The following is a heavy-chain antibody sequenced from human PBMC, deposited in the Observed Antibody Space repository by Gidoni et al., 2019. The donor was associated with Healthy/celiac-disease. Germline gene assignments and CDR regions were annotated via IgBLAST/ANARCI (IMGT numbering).Heavy chain of an antibody. CDR2: ISYDGSNK. CDR3: ARDYDFWSGYFYT. D-gene: IGHD3-3*01. CDR1: GFTFSSYA. V-gene: IGHV3-30-3*01. Sequence: QVQLVESGGGVVQPGRSLRLSGAASGFTFSSYAMHWVRQAPGKGLEWVAVISYDGSNKYYADSVKGRFTISRDNSKNTLYLQMNSLRAEDTAVYYCARDYDFWSGYFYTWGQGTLVTVSS. J-gene: IGHJ5*02.